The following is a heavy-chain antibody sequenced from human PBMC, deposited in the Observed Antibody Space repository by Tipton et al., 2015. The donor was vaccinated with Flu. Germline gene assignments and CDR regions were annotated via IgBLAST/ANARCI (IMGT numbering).Heavy chain of an antibody. CDR2: IKQDGSEK. V-gene: IGHV3-7*03. CDR1: GFTFSNYA. Sequence: SLRLSCAASGFTFSNYAMNWVRQAPGKGLEWVANIKQDGSEKYYVDSVKGRFTISRDNAQKSLSLQMNSLRAEDTALYYCVRAVGGAAALWGQGTMVTVSS. D-gene: IGHD6-13*01. J-gene: IGHJ3*01. CDR3: VRAVGGAAAL.